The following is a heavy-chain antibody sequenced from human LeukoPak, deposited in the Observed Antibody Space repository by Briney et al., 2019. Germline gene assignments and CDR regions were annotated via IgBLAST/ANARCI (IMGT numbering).Heavy chain of an antibody. D-gene: IGHD5-12*01. CDR3: ARLGVATPFDY. J-gene: IGHJ4*02. Sequence: SETLSLTCTVSGGSISSSSYYWGWIRQPPGKGLEWIGSIYYSGSTYSNPSLKSRVTISGDTSKNQFSLKLSSVTAADTAVYYCARLGVATPFDYWGQGTLVTVSS. CDR1: GGSISSSSYY. V-gene: IGHV4-39*01. CDR2: IYYSGST.